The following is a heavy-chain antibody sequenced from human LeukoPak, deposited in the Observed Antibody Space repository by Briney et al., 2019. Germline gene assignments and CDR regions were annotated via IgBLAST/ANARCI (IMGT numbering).Heavy chain of an antibody. V-gene: IGHV3-21*01. CDR2: ITSSSSKI. Sequence: KAGGSLRLSCAASGFSFSTYSMNWVRQTPGKGLEWVSSITSSSSKIYYADSVKGRFTISRDNAKNSLYLQMNSLRAEDTAVDYCARSRGSGWYDYWGQGTLVTVSS. D-gene: IGHD6-19*01. CDR3: ARSRGSGWYDY. CDR1: GFSFSTYS. J-gene: IGHJ4*02.